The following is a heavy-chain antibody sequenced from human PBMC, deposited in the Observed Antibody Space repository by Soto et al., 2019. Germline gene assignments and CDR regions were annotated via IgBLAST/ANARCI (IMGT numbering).Heavy chain of an antibody. J-gene: IGHJ4*02. D-gene: IGHD3-10*01. CDR1: GGSITSYY. CDR3: AAGRVYFGSEY. V-gene: IGHV4-59*01. Sequence: QVQLQESGPGLVKPLETLSLTCTVPGGSITSYYWSWVRQPPGKGLEWIGYIYYNGNINYNPSLKSRLTLSLDTSKNPFSLRLISVSAADTAVYYCAAGRVYFGSEYWGQGTLVTVSS. CDR2: IYYNGNI.